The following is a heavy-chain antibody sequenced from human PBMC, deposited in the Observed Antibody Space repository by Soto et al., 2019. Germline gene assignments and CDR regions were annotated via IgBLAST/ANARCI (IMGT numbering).Heavy chain of an antibody. CDR2: SSNSGSFT. V-gene: IGHV3-11*06. CDR1: GFTLSDHY. Sequence: WGSLRLSCTASGFTLSDHYMSCIRQAPGKGLEWIGYSSNSGSFTRYADSVKGRFSISRDNAKNSLYLQINSLRGDDTAIYYCVKSGDNYNALDYWGQGTPVTVSS. D-gene: IGHD1-1*01. CDR3: VKSGDNYNALDY. J-gene: IGHJ4*02.